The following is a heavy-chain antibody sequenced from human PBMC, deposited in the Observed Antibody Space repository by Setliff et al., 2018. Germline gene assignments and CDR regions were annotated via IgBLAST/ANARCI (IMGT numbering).Heavy chain of an antibody. V-gene: IGHV4-34*01. CDR3: ARGYGAPSFYYYMDV. Sequence: SETLSLTCAVYGGSFSGYFWSWIRQSPGRGLEWIGEINDRGSTHYNPSLKSRFTISRDNAKNPFYLQMNSLRAEDTAVYFCARGYGAPSFYYYMDVWGKGTTVTVSS. D-gene: IGHD4-17*01. J-gene: IGHJ6*03. CDR2: INDRGST. CDR1: GGSFSGYF.